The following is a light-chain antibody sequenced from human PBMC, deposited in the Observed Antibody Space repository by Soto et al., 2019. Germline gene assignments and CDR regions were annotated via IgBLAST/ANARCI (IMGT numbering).Light chain of an antibody. CDR3: QQYNSSPWT. Sequence: DIQMTQSPSTLSASVGDRVTITCRASQSISNWLAWYQQKPGKAPKLLIYDASSLESGVPSRFSGSGSGTEFTLTISSLQPDDFATYSCQQYNSSPWTFGQGTPVEIE. J-gene: IGKJ1*01. CDR1: QSISNW. CDR2: DAS. V-gene: IGKV1-5*01.